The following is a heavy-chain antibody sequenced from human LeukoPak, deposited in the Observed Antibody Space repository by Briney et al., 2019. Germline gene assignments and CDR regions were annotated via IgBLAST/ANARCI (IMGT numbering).Heavy chain of an antibody. CDR3: ARRYCSGGTCYSDY. CDR1: GYTFTGYY. D-gene: IGHD2-15*01. CDR2: INPNSGGT. J-gene: IGHJ4*02. V-gene: IGHV1-2*02. Sequence: ASVKVSCKASGYTFTGYYMHWVRQAPGQGLEWMGWINPNSGGTIFAQKFQGRVTMTRDTSISTAYMELNSLKSDDTAVYCCARRYCSGGTCYSDYWGQGTLVTVSS.